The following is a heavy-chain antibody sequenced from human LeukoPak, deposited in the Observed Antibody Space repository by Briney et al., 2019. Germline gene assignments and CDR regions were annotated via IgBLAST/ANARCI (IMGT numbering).Heavy chain of an antibody. D-gene: IGHD5-18*01. CDR1: GGSFSGYY. CDR2: INHSGST. J-gene: IGHJ4*02. V-gene: IGHV4-34*01. Sequence: PSETLSLACAVYGGSFSGYYWSWIRQPPGKGLEWIGEINHSGSTNYNPSLKSRVTISVDTSKNQFSLKLSSVTAADTAVYYCARGRGYSYNILDYWGQGTLVTVSS. CDR3: ARGRGYSYNILDY.